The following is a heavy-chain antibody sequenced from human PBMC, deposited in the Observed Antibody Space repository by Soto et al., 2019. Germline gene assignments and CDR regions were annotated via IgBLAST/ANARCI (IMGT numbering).Heavy chain of an antibody. J-gene: IGHJ5*02. V-gene: IGHV4-31*03. CDR2: IYYSGST. CDR1: GGSISSGGYY. Sequence: QVQLQESGPGLVKPSQTLSLTCTVSGGSISSGGYYWSWIRQHPGKGLEWIGYIYYSGSTYYNPSPRGRVTLSVDTSKNQFSLKLSSVTAADTAVYYCARDRGDNWFDPWGQGTLVTVSS. CDR3: ARDRGDNWFDP.